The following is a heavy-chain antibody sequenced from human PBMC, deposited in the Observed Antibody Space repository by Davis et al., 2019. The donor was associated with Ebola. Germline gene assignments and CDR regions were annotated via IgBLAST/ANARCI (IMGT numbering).Heavy chain of an antibody. J-gene: IGHJ3*02. CDR1: GGSISSYY. D-gene: IGHD1-26*01. Sequence: SETLSLTCTVSGGSISSYYWSWIRQPPGKGLEWIGSIYYSGSTYYNPSLKSRVTISVDTSKNQFSLKLSSVTAADTAVYYCAGGSYRNDAFDIWGQGTMVTVSS. V-gene: IGHV4-59*05. CDR2: IYYSGST. CDR3: AGGSYRNDAFDI.